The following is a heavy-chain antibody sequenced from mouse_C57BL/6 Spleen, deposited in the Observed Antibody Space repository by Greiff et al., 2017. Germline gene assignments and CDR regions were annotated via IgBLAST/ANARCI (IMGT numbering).Heavy chain of an antibody. J-gene: IGHJ2*01. Sequence: EVQLQQSGPELVKPGASVKIPCKASGYTFTDYNMDWVKQSPGKSLEWIGDINPNNGGTIYNQKFKGKATLTVDKSSSTAYMERRSLTSEDTAVYDCARSHDGSSHLDYWGQGTTLTVSS. CDR2: INPNNGGT. D-gene: IGHD1-1*01. CDR1: GYTFTDYN. CDR3: ARSHDGSSHLDY. V-gene: IGHV1-18*01.